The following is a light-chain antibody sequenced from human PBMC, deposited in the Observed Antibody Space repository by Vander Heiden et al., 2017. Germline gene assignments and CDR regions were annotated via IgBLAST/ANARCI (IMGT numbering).Light chain of an antibody. V-gene: IGKV3-15*01. CDR2: AAS. CDR1: QSVSTN. CDR3: QQDNNWAAWT. Sequence: EIVITPSPATLSVSPGERATLSCRASQSVSTNLAWYQQKPGQGPRLLIFAASTRAPGVPDRISGSGYGTEFALTISSLQSEDFAVYFCQQDNNWAAWTFGQGTKVEIK. J-gene: IGKJ1*01.